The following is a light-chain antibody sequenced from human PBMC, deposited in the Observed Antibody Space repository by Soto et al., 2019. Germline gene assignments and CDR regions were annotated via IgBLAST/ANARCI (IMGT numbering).Light chain of an antibody. CDR1: SDELGTYQF. V-gene: IGLV2-14*02. CDR2: EGS. CDR3: MSYIDSTSTHWV. J-gene: IGLJ3*02. Sequence: QSVLSQPASVSGAPGQSITISCTGTSDELGTYQFFSWYQQHPGKAPKLIIYEGSTRPSGVSHRFSGSRSGYTASLTISGLQAEDEADYYCMSYIDSTSTHWVLGGGTKLTVL.